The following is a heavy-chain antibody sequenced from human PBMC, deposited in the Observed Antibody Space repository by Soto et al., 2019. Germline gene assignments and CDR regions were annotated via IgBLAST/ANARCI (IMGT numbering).Heavy chain of an antibody. CDR3: ARDSPAMTVPVYAFDI. J-gene: IGHJ3*02. V-gene: IGHV3-48*02. Sequence: GGSLRLSCAASVFAFGTYGVHWVRQSPGKGLEWVSVICSGGKNIYYADTVKGRFTISRDNAKNSLYLQMNSLRNEDTAVYYCARDSPAMTVPVYAFDIWGQGTMVTVSS. CDR1: VFAFGTYG. CDR2: ICSGGKNI. D-gene: IGHD3-22*01.